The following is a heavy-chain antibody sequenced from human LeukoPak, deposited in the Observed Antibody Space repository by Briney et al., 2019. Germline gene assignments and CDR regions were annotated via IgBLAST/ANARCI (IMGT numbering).Heavy chain of an antibody. CDR1: GYTFTSYA. CDR3: ARDLKQFGGWFDY. Sequence: ASVKVSCKASGYTFTSYAMHWVRQAPGQRLEWMGWINAGNGNTKYSQKFQDRVTITRDTSASTAYMELSSLRSEDTAVYYCARDLKQFGGWFDYWGQGTLVTVSS. J-gene: IGHJ4*02. V-gene: IGHV1-3*01. CDR2: INAGNGNT. D-gene: IGHD6-19*01.